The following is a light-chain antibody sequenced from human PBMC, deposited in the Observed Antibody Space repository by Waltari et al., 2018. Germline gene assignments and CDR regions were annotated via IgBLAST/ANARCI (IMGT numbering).Light chain of an antibody. V-gene: IGLV2-14*03. CDR2: DVN. CDR1: SSDVGGDDS. Sequence: QSALTQPASVSGSPGQSITISCTCSSSDVGGDDSVSWYEDHPGQAPKVIIYDVNKRPLGVSDRFSGSKSGNTASLTISGLQAEDEATFYCSSQSTRNGVIFGGGTKVTVL. CDR3: SSQSTRNGVI. J-gene: IGLJ2*01.